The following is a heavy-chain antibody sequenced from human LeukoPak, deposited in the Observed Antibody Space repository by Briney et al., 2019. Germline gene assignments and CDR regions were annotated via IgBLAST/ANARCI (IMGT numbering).Heavy chain of an antibody. D-gene: IGHD3-22*01. Sequence: SETLSLTCTVSGGSISSYYWSWIRQPPGKGLEWIGYIYYSGSTNYNPSLKSRVTISVDTSKNQFSLKLSSVTAADTAVYYCARDPNYYDSSGYDYWGQGTLVTVS. CDR3: ARDPNYYDSSGYDY. CDR1: GGSISSYY. V-gene: IGHV4-59*01. J-gene: IGHJ4*02. CDR2: IYYSGST.